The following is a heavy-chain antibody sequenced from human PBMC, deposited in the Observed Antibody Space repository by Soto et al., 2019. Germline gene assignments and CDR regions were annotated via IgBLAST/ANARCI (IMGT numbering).Heavy chain of an antibody. CDR1: GFTFSSYA. J-gene: IGHJ3*02. D-gene: IGHD5-12*01. V-gene: IGHV3-23*01. Sequence: EVQLLESGGGLVQPGGSLRLSCAASGFTFSSYAMSWVRQAPGKGLEWVSAISGSGGSTYYADSVKGRFTISRDNSKNTLYLQMNSLRAEDTAVYYCAKVRSGYSGYGWEYAFDIWGQGTMVTVSS. CDR2: ISGSGGST. CDR3: AKVRSGYSGYGWEYAFDI.